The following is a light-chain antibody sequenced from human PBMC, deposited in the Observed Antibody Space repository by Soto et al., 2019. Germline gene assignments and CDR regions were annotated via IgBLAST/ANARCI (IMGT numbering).Light chain of an antibody. CDR3: QQYGSSPIT. V-gene: IGKV3-20*01. Sequence: EIVLTQSPGTLSLSPGDRATLSCRASQTISSGFLAWYQQKVGQAPRLLIYDASNRATGVPDRFSGSGSGTDFTLTISRLEPEDFAVYYCQQYGSSPITFGQGTRLEIK. CDR2: DAS. CDR1: QTISSGF. J-gene: IGKJ5*01.